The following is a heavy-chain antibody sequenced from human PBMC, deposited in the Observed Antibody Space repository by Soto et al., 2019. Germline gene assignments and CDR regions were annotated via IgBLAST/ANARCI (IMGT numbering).Heavy chain of an antibody. CDR1: GASVSSGSYY. J-gene: IGHJ4*02. CDR3: AGYWAARPYYFDY. Sequence: QVQLQESGPGLVKPSETLSLTCTVSGASVSSGSYYWSWIRQPPGKGLEWIGYIYYTGSTNYNPSLKSRVTISVDTSKNQFSLKLSSVTAADTAVYYCAGYWAARPYYFDYWGQGTLVTVSS. V-gene: IGHV4-61*01. CDR2: IYYTGST. D-gene: IGHD6-6*01.